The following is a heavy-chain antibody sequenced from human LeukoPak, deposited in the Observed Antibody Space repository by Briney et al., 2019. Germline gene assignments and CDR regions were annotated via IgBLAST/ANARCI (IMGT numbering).Heavy chain of an antibody. CDR3: ARGENTMITFDP. CDR2: INPSGGST. J-gene: IGHJ5*02. D-gene: IGHD3-22*01. V-gene: IGHV1-46*01. CDR1: GYTFTSYY. Sequence: ASVKVSCKASGYTFTSYYMHWVRQAPGQGLEWMGIINPSGGSTSYAQKFQGRVTMTRDMSTSTVCMELSSLRSEDTAVYYCARGENTMITFDPWGQGTLVTVSS.